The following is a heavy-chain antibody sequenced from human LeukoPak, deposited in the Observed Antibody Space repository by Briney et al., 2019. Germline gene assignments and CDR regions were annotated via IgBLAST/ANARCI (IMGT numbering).Heavy chain of an antibody. J-gene: IGHJ3*02. Sequence: SETLSLTCAVSGYSISSGYYWGWIRQPPGKGLEWIGSIYHSGSTYYNPSLKSRVTISVDTSKNQFSLKLSSVTAADTAVYNCAKFTSYYYDSSGYYFDAFDIWGQGTMVTVSS. CDR3: AKFTSYYYDSSGYYFDAFDI. CDR2: IYHSGST. V-gene: IGHV4-38-2*01. CDR1: GYSISSGYY. D-gene: IGHD3-22*01.